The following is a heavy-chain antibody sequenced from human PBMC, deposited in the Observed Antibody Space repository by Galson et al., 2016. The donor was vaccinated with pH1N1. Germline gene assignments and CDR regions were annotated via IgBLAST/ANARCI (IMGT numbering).Heavy chain of an antibody. CDR1: GGTFNNFT. V-gene: IGHV1-69*13. J-gene: IGHJ4*02. D-gene: IGHD1-26*01. CDR3: SGVCGSHWGYFDL. Sequence: SVKVSCKASGGTFNNFTIHWVRQAPGQGLEWMGGVNPVSETPDFAQEFKGRVTISADELSRTAHMELRNLRPEDTAVYYCSGVCGSHWGYFDLWGQGARVTVTS. CDR2: VNPVSETP.